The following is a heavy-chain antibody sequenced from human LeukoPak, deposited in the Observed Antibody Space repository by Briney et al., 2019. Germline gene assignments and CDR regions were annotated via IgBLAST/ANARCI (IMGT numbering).Heavy chain of an antibody. CDR2: INHSGST. J-gene: IGHJ4*02. D-gene: IGHD3-22*01. Sequence: SETLSLTCAVYGGSFSGYYWSWIRQPPGKGLEWTGEINHSGSTNYNPSLKSRVTISVDTSKNQFSLKLSSVTAADTAVYYCARGPPDYDSSGYDFDYWGQGTLVTVSS. V-gene: IGHV4-34*01. CDR3: ARGPPDYDSSGYDFDY. CDR1: GGSFSGYY.